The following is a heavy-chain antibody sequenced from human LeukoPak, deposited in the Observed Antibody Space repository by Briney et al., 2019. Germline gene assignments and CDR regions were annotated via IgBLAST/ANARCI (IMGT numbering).Heavy chain of an antibody. CDR3: ASYNNRWTAFDY. J-gene: IGHJ4*02. D-gene: IGHD3/OR15-3a*01. V-gene: IGHV3-66*01. CDR1: GFTVSSNY. CDR2: IYSGGST. Sequence: PGGSLRLSCAASGFTVSSNYMSWVRQAPGKGLEWVSIIYSGGSTYYADSVKGRFTISRDDSKNTLYLQMNSLRPEDTAVYHCASYNNRWTAFDYWGQGTLVTVSS.